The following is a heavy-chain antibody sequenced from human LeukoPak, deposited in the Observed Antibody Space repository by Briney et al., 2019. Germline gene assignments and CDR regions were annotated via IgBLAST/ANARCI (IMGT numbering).Heavy chain of an antibody. D-gene: IGHD3-22*01. CDR1: GSPISGYY. J-gene: IGHJ4*02. CDR2: ILTSGSI. CDR3: ARGGPYDNSGYHYFDY. V-gene: IGHV4-4*07. Sequence: PSETLSLTCTVSGSPISGYYWSWIRQPAGKGLEWIGRILTSGSINYNPSLKSRVTMSVDTSKSQFSLKLTSVTAADTAVYYCARGGPYDNSGYHYFDYWGQGTLVTVSS.